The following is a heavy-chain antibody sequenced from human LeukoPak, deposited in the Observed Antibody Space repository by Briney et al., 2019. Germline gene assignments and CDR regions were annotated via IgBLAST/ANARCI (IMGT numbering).Heavy chain of an antibody. V-gene: IGHV3-30*18. D-gene: IGHD6-6*01. J-gene: IGHJ4*02. CDR3: AKGDSSSPYDY. CDR1: GFTFSSYG. CDR2: ISYDGSNK. Sequence: GGSLRLSCAAPGFTFSSYGMHWVRQAPGKGLEWVAVISYDGSNKYYADSVKGRFTISRDNSKNTLYLQMNSLRAEDTAVYYCAKGDSSSPYDYWGQGTLVTVSS.